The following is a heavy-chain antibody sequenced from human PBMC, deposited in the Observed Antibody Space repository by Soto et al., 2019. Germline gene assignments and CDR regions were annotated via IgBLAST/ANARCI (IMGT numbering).Heavy chain of an antibody. CDR2: ISSSSSTI. J-gene: IGHJ4*02. CDR3: ARWSYDSSGYYKGALDY. Sequence: EVQLVESGGGLVQPGGSLRLSCAASGFTFSTYSMNWVRQAPGKGLEWVSYISSSSSTIYYADSVKGRFTISRDNAKNSLYLQRNSLRAEDTAVYYCARWSYDSSGYYKGALDYWGQGTLVTVSS. CDR1: GFTFSTYS. D-gene: IGHD3-22*01. V-gene: IGHV3-48*01.